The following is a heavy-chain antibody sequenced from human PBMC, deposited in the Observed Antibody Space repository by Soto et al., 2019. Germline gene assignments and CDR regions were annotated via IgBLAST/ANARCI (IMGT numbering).Heavy chain of an antibody. D-gene: IGHD2-2*01. J-gene: IGHJ4*02. CDR1: GFNVSGNG. Sequence: QVQLAESGGGVVQPGRSLRLSCAASGFNVSGNGRFWVRQAPGEGLEWVAIISYDGSHKYYGDSVKGRFTISRDSSRNRLFLQMNSMRPEDTAVYYCVYAPPAPALFRFDYWGQGTLFTFSS. CDR2: ISYDGSHK. V-gene: IGHV3-30*03. CDR3: VYAPPAPALFRFDY.